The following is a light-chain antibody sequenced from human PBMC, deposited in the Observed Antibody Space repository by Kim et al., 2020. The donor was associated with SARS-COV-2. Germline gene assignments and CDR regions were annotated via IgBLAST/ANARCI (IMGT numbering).Light chain of an antibody. CDR3: QTYNDPPRI. Sequence: DFQMTQSPSSLSASVGDRVTITCRASQSISNFLAWYQQKPGKVPKLLIYATSTLKSEVPSRFSGGGSGTEFTLTISSLQPEDVATYYCQTYNDPPRIFGGGTKVDIK. V-gene: IGKV1-27*01. CDR2: ATS. CDR1: QSISNF. J-gene: IGKJ4*01.